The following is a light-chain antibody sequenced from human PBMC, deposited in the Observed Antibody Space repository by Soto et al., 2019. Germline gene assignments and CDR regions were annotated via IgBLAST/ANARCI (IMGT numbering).Light chain of an antibody. CDR2: DVS. CDR1: SSDIGLYNF. V-gene: IGLV2-14*03. J-gene: IGLJ7*01. Sequence: QSALTQPASVSGSPGQSITISCTGTSSDIGLYNFVSWYQQHPGKAPKLMIYDVSDRPSGVSDRFSGSKSGNTASLTISGLQAEDEADYYCCSYTSTTAYVFGTGTQLTVL. CDR3: CSYTSTTAYV.